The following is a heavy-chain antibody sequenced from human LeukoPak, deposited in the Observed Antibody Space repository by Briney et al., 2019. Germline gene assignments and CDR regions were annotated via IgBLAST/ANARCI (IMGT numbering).Heavy chain of an antibody. Sequence: GGSLRLSCATSGFFFESFWMTWVRQAPGKGLEWVANIKKDGTETYYTDSVKGRFTISRDNANNSLYLQMNSLRGEDTAVYYCVRDPGERFDYWGQGTLVTVSS. CDR1: GFFFESFW. V-gene: IGHV3-7*01. CDR3: VRDPGERFDY. D-gene: IGHD7-27*01. CDR2: IKKDGTET. J-gene: IGHJ4*02.